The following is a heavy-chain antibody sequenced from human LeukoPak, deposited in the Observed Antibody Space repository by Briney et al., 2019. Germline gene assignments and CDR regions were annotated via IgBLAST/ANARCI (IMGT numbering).Heavy chain of an antibody. Sequence: SETLSLTCAVYGGSFSGYYWSCIRQPPGKGLEWIGEINHSGSTNYNPSLKSRVTISVDTSKNQFSLKLSSVTAADTAVYYCAREWFPDGFEYWGQGTLVTDSS. CDR3: AREWFPDGFEY. CDR1: GGSFSGYY. V-gene: IGHV4-34*01. CDR2: INHSGST. J-gene: IGHJ4*02. D-gene: IGHD3-10*01.